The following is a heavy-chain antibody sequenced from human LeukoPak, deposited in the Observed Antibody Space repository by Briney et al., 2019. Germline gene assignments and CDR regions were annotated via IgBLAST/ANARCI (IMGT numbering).Heavy chain of an antibody. CDR1: AYTFTGYY. CDR2: INPNSGGT. CDR3: ARGPQLWLRGNWFDP. V-gene: IGHV1-2*02. Sequence: ASVKVSFKASAYTFTGYYMHWVRQAPGQGLEWMGWINPNSGGTNYAQKFQGRVTMTRDTSISTAYMELSRLRSDDTAVYYCARGPQLWLRGNWFDPWGQGTLVTVSS. J-gene: IGHJ5*02. D-gene: IGHD5-18*01.